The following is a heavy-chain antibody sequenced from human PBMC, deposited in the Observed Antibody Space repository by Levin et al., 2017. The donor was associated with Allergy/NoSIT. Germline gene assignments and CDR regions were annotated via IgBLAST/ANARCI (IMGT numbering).Heavy chain of an antibody. V-gene: IGHV3-30-3*01. D-gene: IGHD1-26*01. Sequence: GSLKISCAASGFTFSNYAMHWVRQAPGKGPEWVAVISYDGSGKYYADSVKGRFTISRDNSKNTLYLQVNSLKPEDTAVYYCAVQRSPGIVDATMGFDYWGQGTLVTVSS. CDR3: AVQRSPGIVDATMGFDY. CDR2: ISYDGSGK. J-gene: IGHJ4*02. CDR1: GFTFSNYA.